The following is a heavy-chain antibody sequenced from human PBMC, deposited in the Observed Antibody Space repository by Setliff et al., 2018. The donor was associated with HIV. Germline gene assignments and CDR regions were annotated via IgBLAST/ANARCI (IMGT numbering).Heavy chain of an antibody. V-gene: IGHV4-39*07. CDR1: GDSTSSSSSY. D-gene: IGHD6-13*01. CDR2: IYYSGST. CDR3: ARKQQLRWAWMFGY. J-gene: IGHJ4*02. Sequence: SETLSLTCTVSGDSTSSSSSYWGWIRQPPGKGLEWIGSIYYSGSTYYNPSLKSRVTMSVDTSKNQFSLRLSSVTAADTAVYYCARKQQLRWAWMFGYWGQGTLVTVSS.